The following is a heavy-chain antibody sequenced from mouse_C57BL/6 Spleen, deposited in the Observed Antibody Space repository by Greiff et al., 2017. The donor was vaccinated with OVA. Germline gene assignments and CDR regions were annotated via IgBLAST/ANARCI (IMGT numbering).Heavy chain of an antibody. J-gene: IGHJ4*01. V-gene: IGHV1-82*01. D-gene: IGHD1-1*01. CDR3: AKVTTVVHYAMDY. Sequence: VKLVESGPELVKPGASVKISCKASGYAFSSSWMNWVKQRPGKGLEWIGRIYPGDGDTNYNGKFKGKATLTADKSSSTAYMQLSSLTSEDSAVYFCAKVTTVVHYAMDYWGQGTSVTVSS. CDR2: IYPGDGDT. CDR1: GYAFSSSW.